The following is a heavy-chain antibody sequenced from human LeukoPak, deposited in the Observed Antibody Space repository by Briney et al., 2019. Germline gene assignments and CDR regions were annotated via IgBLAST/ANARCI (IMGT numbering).Heavy chain of an antibody. J-gene: IGHJ4*02. CDR1: GASISSGSNY. Sequence: SETLSLTCSVSGASISSGSNYWGWIRQPPGKTLEWIGSIYYSGSTYYNPSLKSRVTISVDTSKNQFSLKLSSVTAADTAVYYCASKSTATDYWGQGTLVTVSS. D-gene: IGHD2/OR15-2a*01. CDR2: IYYSGST. V-gene: IGHV4-39*01. CDR3: ASKSTATDY.